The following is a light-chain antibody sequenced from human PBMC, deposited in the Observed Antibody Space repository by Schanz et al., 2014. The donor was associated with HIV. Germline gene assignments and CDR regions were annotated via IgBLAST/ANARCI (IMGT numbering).Light chain of an antibody. CDR3: SSYAGSDTYVV. V-gene: IGLV1-51*01. CDR1: SSNLGHNY. CDR2: DND. J-gene: IGLJ2*01. Sequence: QSVLTQPPSVSAAPGQKVTISCSGSSSNLGHNYVSWYQQFPGTAPKLLIYDNDKRPSGTPDRFSGSKSGNTASLTISGLQAEDEADYYCSSYAGSDTYVVFGGGTKLTVL.